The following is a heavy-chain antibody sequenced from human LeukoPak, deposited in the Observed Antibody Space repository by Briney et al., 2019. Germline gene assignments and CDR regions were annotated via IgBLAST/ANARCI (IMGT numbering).Heavy chain of an antibody. CDR3: ARDDNYGIFVNVDY. CDR2: IDAGNGRT. Sequence: ASVKVSCKASGYDFTKYAVQWVRQAPGQRLEWMGWIDAGNGRTKYSQDFQGRVTITRDTSASIAYMELSSLRSDDMAVYYCARDDNYGIFVNVDYWGQGTLVTVSS. D-gene: IGHD4-11*01. CDR1: GYDFTKYA. V-gene: IGHV1-3*03. J-gene: IGHJ4*02.